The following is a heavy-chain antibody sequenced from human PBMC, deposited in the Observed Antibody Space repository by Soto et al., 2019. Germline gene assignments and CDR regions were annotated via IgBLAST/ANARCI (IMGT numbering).Heavy chain of an antibody. J-gene: IGHJ4*02. Sequence: QVQLVQSGAEVKKPGSSVKVSCKASGGTFSNYAISWVRQAPGQGLEWMGGIIPIFGTTNYAQRFQGRVTFTADESPSTAYMELSSMRSEDTAVYYCARVSSSWYKDYFDYWGQGTLVTVSS. D-gene: IGHD6-13*01. CDR3: ARVSSSWYKDYFDY. CDR1: GGTFSNYA. CDR2: IIPIFGTT. V-gene: IGHV1-69*12.